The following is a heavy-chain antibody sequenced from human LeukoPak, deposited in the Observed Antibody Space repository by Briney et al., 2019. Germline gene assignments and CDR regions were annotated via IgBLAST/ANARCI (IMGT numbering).Heavy chain of an antibody. CDR3: AREMYCSGGSCYDDY. V-gene: IGHV3-7*01. J-gene: IGHJ4*02. CDR2: IKQEGSEK. CDR1: GFTFSSYW. D-gene: IGHD2-15*01. Sequence: GGSLRLSCAASGFTFSSYWMSWVRQAPGKGLEWVANIKQEGSEKYYVDSVKGRFTISRDNAKNSLYLQTNSLRAEDTAVYYCAREMYCSGGSCYDDYWGQGTLVTVSS.